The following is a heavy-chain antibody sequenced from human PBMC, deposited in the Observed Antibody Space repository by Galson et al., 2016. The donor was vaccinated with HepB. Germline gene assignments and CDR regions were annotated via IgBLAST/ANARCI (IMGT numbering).Heavy chain of an antibody. CDR3: AKRHEYCPPVGCSVDY. Sequence: SLRLSCAASGFTFSNYGMTWVRQAPGKGLEWVAADSMDGRRKWYAESVEGRFTISRDNFNNMLYLQMSSLIPDDTAVYFCAKRHEYCPPVGCSVDYWGQGTLVSVSS. D-gene: IGHD2/OR15-2a*01. CDR1: GFTFSNYG. CDR2: DSMDGRRK. V-gene: IGHV3-30*18. J-gene: IGHJ4*02.